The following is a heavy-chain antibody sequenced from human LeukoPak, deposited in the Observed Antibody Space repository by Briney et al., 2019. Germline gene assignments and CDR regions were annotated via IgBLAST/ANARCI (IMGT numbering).Heavy chain of an antibody. CDR3: ARDSAAGTHYYYMDV. V-gene: IGHV3-53*01. CDR1: GFTVSSNY. CDR2: IYSGGST. D-gene: IGHD6-13*01. Sequence: GGSLRLSCAASGFTVSSNYMSWVRQAPWKGLEWVSVIYSGGSTYYADSVKGRFTISRDNSKNTLYLQMNSLRAEDTAVYYCARDSAAGTHYYYMDVWGKGTTVTVSS. J-gene: IGHJ6*03.